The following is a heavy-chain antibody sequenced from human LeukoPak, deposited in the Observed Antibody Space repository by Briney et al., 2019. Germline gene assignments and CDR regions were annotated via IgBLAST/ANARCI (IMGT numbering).Heavy chain of an antibody. J-gene: IGHJ3*02. D-gene: IGHD2-2*01. V-gene: IGHV3-23*01. CDR1: GFTFSNFP. Sequence: GGSLRLSCAASGFTFSNFPMTWVRQAPGKGLEAFSSISGSGGDTYYADSVKGRFTISRDNSKNTLHLQMNSLRADDTAVYYCGKDLVDAFDIWGQGTMVTVSS. CDR2: ISGSGGDT. CDR3: GKDLVDAFDI.